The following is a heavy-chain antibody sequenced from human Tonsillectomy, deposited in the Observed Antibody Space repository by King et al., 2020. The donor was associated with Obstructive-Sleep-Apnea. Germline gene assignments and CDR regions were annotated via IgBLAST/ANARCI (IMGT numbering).Heavy chain of an antibody. CDR3: ATTTDYDILTGYYHNWFDP. D-gene: IGHD3-9*01. J-gene: IGHJ5*02. CDR1: GGSFSGYY. Sequence: VQLQQWGAGLLKPSETLSLTCAVYGGSFSGYYWSWIRQPPGKGLEWIGEINHSGSTNYNPSLKSRVTISVDTSKNQFSLKLSSVTAADTAVYYYATTTDYDILTGYYHNWFDPWGQGTLVTVSS. CDR2: INHSGST. V-gene: IGHV4-34*01.